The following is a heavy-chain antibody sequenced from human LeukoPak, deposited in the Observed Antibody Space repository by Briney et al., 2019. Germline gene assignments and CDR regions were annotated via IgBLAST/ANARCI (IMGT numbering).Heavy chain of an antibody. J-gene: IGHJ4*02. CDR1: GYTFTGYY. V-gene: IGHV1-2*04. D-gene: IGHD3-10*01. CDR3: AREDPSHRWGSGSSFDY. Sequence: GASVKVSCKASGYTFTGYYMHWVRQAPGQGLKWMGWINPNSGGTNYAQKFQGWVTMTRDTSISTAYTELSRLRSDDTAVYYCAREDPSHRWGSGSSFDYWGQGTLVTVSS. CDR2: INPNSGGT.